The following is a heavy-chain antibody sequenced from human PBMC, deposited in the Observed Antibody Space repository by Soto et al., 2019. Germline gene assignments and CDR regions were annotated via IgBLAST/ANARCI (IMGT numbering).Heavy chain of an antibody. CDR1: GDSISITSYY. Sequence: QLQLQESGPGLVKPSETLSLTCTVSGDSISITSYYWGWVRQPPGKGLEWIGSIHYSGSTHYNPSLQSRVTISGDASKKQFSLKLRSVTAADTAVYYCASTKDETLYFDYWGQGTLVTVSP. V-gene: IGHV4-39*01. D-gene: IGHD2-15*01. CDR3: ASTKDETLYFDY. CDR2: IHYSGST. J-gene: IGHJ4*02.